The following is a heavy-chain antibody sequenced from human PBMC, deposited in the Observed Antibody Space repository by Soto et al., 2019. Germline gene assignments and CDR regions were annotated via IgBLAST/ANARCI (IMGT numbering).Heavy chain of an antibody. CDR1: GYTFTGYY. J-gene: IGHJ4*02. Sequence: QVQLVQSGAEVKKPGASVKVSCKASGYTFTGYYMHWVRQAPGQGLEWMGWINPNSGGTNYAQKFQGRVTMTRDTSISTAYRELSRLRSDDTAVYYCARGLGGYAIWAGDDYWGQGTLVTVSS. V-gene: IGHV1-2*02. CDR3: ARGLGGYAIWAGDDY. CDR2: INPNSGGT. D-gene: IGHD2-8*02.